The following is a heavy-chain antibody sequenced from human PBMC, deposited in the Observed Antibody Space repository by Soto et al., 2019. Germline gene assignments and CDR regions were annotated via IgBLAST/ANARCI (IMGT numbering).Heavy chain of an antibody. CDR2: IIPIFGTA. J-gene: IGHJ6*02. Sequence: QVQLVQSGAEVKKPGSSVKVSCKASGGTFSSYAISWVRQAPGQGLEWMGGIIPIFGTADYAQKFKGRVTLTADESTSTAYMELSSLGSEDTAVYYCARSGARPGDYYYGMDVWGQGTTVTVSS. D-gene: IGHD3-10*01. CDR3: ARSGARPGDYYYGMDV. V-gene: IGHV1-69*12. CDR1: GGTFSSYA.